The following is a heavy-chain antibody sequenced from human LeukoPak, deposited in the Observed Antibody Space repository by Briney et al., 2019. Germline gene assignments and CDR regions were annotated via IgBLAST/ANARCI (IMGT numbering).Heavy chain of an antibody. J-gene: IGHJ3*02. Sequence: SETLSLTCTVSGGSISGYYCSWTRQPPGKGLEWIGHFHTSGSTNYNPSLKTRVTISVDTSKNQFSLRLSSVTAADTAVYYCARLSTTEVVNVFDIWGQGTMVTFSS. CDR1: GGSISGYY. D-gene: IGHD2/OR15-2a*01. V-gene: IGHV4-4*09. CDR2: FHTSGST. CDR3: ARLSTTEVVNVFDI.